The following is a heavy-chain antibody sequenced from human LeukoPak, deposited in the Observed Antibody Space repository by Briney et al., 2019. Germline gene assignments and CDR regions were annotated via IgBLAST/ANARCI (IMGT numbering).Heavy chain of an antibody. V-gene: IGHV3-23*01. Sequence: PGGSLRLSCVASGFTFSSYAMNWVRQAPGKGLEGVSGISGSGVSTYYADSVKGRFTISRDNSKNTLYLQMNSLRAEDTAVYYCAKRGDGYNTYYFDYWGQGTLVTVSS. CDR2: ISGSGVST. CDR1: GFTFSSYA. CDR3: AKRGDGYNTYYFDY. D-gene: IGHD5-24*01. J-gene: IGHJ4*02.